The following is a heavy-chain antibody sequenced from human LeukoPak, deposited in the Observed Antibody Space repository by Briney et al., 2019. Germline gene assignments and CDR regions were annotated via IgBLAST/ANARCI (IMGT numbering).Heavy chain of an antibody. CDR2: IYYSGST. Sequence: SETLSLTCTVSGGSISSRSYYWGWIPQPPGKGLVWIGSIYYSGSTYYNPSLKSRVTISVDTSKNQFSLKLSSVTAADTAVYYCATEHSGWYPPTRPFDYWGQGTLVTVSS. CDR1: GGSISSRSYY. J-gene: IGHJ4*02. V-gene: IGHV4-39*01. CDR3: ATEHSGWYPPTRPFDY. D-gene: IGHD6-19*01.